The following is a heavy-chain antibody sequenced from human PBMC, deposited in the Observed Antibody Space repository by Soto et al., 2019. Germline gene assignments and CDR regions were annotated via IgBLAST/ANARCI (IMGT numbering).Heavy chain of an antibody. CDR3: ARQISSGSKGDAFDI. CDR2: ISSSSSYI. Sequence: EVQLVESGGGLVKPGGSLRLSCAASGFTFSSYSMNWVRQAPGQGLEWVSSISSSSSYIYYADSVKGRFTISRDNAKNSRQRQMNSLRAEDTAVYYCARQISSGSKGDAFDIWGQGTPGTVSA. D-gene: IGHD7-27*01. CDR1: GFTFSSYS. J-gene: IGHJ3*02. V-gene: IGHV3-21*01.